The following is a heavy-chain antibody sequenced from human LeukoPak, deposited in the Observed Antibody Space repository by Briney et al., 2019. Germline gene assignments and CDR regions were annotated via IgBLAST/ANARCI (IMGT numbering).Heavy chain of an antibody. V-gene: IGHV1-69*04. CDR2: IIPILGIA. CDR3: ARDGHVDTAMLDY. Sequence: ASVKVSCKASGGTFSSYAISWVRQAPGQGLEWMGRIIPILGIANYAQKFQGRVTITADKSTSTAYMELSSLRSEDTAVYYCARDGHVDTAMLDYWGQGTLVTVSS. J-gene: IGHJ4*02. D-gene: IGHD5-18*01. CDR1: GGTFSSYA.